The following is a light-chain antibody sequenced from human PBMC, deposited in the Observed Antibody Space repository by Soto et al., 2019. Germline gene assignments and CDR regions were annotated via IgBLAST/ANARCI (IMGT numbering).Light chain of an antibody. Sequence: IQLTQSPSSLSASVGDRVTITCRASQGISSYLAWYQQKPGKAPKLLIYAASTLQSGVPSRFSGSRSGTDFTLIISSLQPEDFATYSCQQLNSYPLTFGGGTKVEIK. J-gene: IGKJ4*01. CDR2: AAS. V-gene: IGKV1-9*01. CDR1: QGISSY. CDR3: QQLNSYPLT.